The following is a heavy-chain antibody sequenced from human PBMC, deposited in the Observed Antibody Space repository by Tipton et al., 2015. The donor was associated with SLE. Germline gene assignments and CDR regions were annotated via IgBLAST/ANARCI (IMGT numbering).Heavy chain of an antibody. D-gene: IGHD1-26*01. V-gene: IGHV4-59*01. J-gene: IGHJ2*01. CDR3: ARRIPHHYYFDL. CDR2: IFYTGST. CDR1: GGSITNSY. Sequence: GLVKPSKTLSLTCTVSGGSITNSYWTWIRQPPGKGLEWIGAIFYTGSTHYNPSLTSRATISLDTSKSHFSLRLTSVTAADTAVYFCARRIPHHYYFDLWGRGTLVTVSS.